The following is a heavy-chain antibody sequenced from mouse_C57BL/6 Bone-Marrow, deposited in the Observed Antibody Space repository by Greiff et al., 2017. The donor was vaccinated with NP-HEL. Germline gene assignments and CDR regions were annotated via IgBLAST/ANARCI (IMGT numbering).Heavy chain of an antibody. V-gene: IGHV7-1*01. Sequence: EVKVVESGGGLVQSGRSLRLSCATSGFTFSDFYMEWVRQAPGKGLEWIAASRNKANDYTTEYSASVKGRFIVSRDTSQSILYLQMNALRAEDTAIYYCARDAGIFAYWGQGTLVTVSA. D-gene: IGHD4-1*01. CDR1: GFTFSDFY. J-gene: IGHJ3*01. CDR3: ARDAGIFAY. CDR2: SRNKANDYTT.